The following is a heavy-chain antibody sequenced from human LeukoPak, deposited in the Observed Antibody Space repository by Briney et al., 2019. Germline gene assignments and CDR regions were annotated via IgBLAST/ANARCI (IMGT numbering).Heavy chain of an antibody. CDR1: GFTFDDYA. V-gene: IGHV3-9*01. Sequence: PGRSLRLSCAASGFTFDDYAMHWVRQAPGKGLEWVSGISWNSGSIGYADSVKGRFTISRDNAKNSLYLQMNSLRAEDTALYYCAKGVVAGVKFFDYWGQGTLVTVSS. D-gene: IGHD6-19*01. J-gene: IGHJ4*02. CDR3: AKGVVAGVKFFDY. CDR2: ISWNSGSI.